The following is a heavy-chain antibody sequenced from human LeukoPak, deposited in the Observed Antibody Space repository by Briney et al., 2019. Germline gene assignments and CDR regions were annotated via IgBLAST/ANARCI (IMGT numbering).Heavy chain of an antibody. CDR1: GYTFTSYG. CDR3: ARDPPPGIAAAGTHYGMDV. CDR2: ISAYNGNT. D-gene: IGHD6-13*01. J-gene: IGHJ6*02. V-gene: IGHV1-18*01. Sequence: GASVTVSCTASGYTFTSYGISWVRQAPGQGLEWMGWISAYNGNTNYAQKLQGRVTMTTDTSTSTAYMELRSLRSDDTAVYYCARDPPPGIAAAGTHYGMDVWGQGTTVTVSS.